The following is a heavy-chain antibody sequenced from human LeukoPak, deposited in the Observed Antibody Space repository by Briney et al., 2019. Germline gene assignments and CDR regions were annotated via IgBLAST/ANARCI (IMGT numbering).Heavy chain of an antibody. V-gene: IGHV4-59*01. Sequence: SETLSLTCNVSGGSISSYYWSWIRQPPGKGLEWIGYIYYSGSTNYNPSLKSRVTISVDTSKNQFSLKLSSVAAADTAVYYCARGRGVVRGVIIQDHWGQGTLVTVSS. CDR1: GGSISSYY. CDR3: ARGRGVVRGVIIQDH. J-gene: IGHJ4*02. CDR2: IYYSGST. D-gene: IGHD3-10*01.